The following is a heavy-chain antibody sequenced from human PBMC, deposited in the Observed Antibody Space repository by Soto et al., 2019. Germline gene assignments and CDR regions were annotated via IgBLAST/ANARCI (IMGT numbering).Heavy chain of an antibody. V-gene: IGHV1-18*01. CDR2: ISNYNGIT. J-gene: IGHJ4*02. Sequence: QVQLVQSGAEVKKPGASVKVSCKASGYIFTSYGISWVRQAPGEGLEWMGWISNYNGITNYAQKVQGRVTMTTDRSTSTAYMELRSLRSDDTAVYYCAESMGGSGTYGSWGQGTLVTVSS. CDR3: AESMGGSGTYGS. CDR1: GYIFTSYG. D-gene: IGHD3-10*01.